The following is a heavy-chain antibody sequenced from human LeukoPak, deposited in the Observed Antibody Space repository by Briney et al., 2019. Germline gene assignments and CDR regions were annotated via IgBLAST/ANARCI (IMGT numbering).Heavy chain of an antibody. CDR1: GGSISSSSYY. V-gene: IGHV4-39*01. CDR3: ARRARGYYGSGKDY. CDR2: IYYSGST. J-gene: IGHJ4*02. Sequence: SETLSLTCTVSGGSISSSSYYWGWIRQPPGKGLEWIGSIYYSGSTYYNPSLKSRVTITVDTSKNQFSLKLSSVTAADTAVYYCARRARGYYGSGKDYWGQGTLVTVSS. D-gene: IGHD3-10*01.